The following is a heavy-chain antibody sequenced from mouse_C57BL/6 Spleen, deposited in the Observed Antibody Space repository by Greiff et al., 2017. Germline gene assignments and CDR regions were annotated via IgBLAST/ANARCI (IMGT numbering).Heavy chain of an antibody. V-gene: IGHV5-12*01. CDR3: ARLKGSSGYFEG. Sequence: DVKLVESGGGLVQPGGSLKLSCAASGFTFSDYYMYWVRQTPEKRLEWVAYISNGGGSTYYPDTVKGRFTISRDNAKNTLYLQMSRLKSEDTAMYYCARLKGSSGYFEGWGTGTTVTVSS. J-gene: IGHJ1*03. CDR1: GFTFSDYY. CDR2: ISNGGGST. D-gene: IGHD1-1*01.